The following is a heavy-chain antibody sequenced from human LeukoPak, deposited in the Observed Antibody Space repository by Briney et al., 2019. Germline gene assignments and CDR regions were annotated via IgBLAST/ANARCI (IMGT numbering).Heavy chain of an antibody. CDR1: GYSISNYL. CDR3: ARQDDSSTFDY. CDR2: IYHGGSDT. Sequence: KPGASLKISYASGGYSISNYLSCLLRHLPGEGVEWMGIIYHGGSDTRYSPSFQSQVTISADKSISTAYLQWSSRKASDTAMYYCARQDDSSTFDYWGQGTLVTVPS. J-gene: IGHJ4*02. D-gene: IGHD6-13*01. V-gene: IGHV5-51*01.